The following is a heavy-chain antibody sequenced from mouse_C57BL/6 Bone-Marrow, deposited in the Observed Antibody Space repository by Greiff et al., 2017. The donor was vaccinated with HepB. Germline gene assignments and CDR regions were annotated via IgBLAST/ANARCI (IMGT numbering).Heavy chain of an antibody. V-gene: IGHV14-3*01. Sequence: VQLQQSVAELVRPGASVKLSCTASGFNIKNTYMHWVKQRPEQGLEWIGRIDPANGNTKYAPKFQGKATITADTSSNTAYLQRSSLTSEDTAIYYCASHYGSSQAWFAYWGQGTLVTVSA. J-gene: IGHJ3*01. CDR1: GFNIKNTY. D-gene: IGHD1-1*01. CDR2: IDPANGNT. CDR3: ASHYGSSQAWFAY.